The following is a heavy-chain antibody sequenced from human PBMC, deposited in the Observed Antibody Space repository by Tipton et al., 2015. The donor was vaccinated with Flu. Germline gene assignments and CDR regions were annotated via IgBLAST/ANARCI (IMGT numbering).Heavy chain of an antibody. D-gene: IGHD1-26*01. V-gene: IGHV4-34*01. J-gene: IGHJ1*01. CDR3: ARYGTYDGSRYFQH. CDR2: NNQSGRP. Sequence: TLSLTCAVYGGSFSGYYWSWIRQSPGKGLEWIGENNQSGRPNYNPSLKNRVTISVDTSKNQFSLKLSSVTAADTAVYYCARYGTYDGSRYFQHWGQGTLVTVSS. CDR1: GGSFSGYY.